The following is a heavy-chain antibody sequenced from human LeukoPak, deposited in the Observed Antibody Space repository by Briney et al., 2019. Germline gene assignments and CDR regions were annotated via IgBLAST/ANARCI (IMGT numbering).Heavy chain of an antibody. CDR2: IYHSGST. Sequence: PSETLSLTSTVSGYSISSGYYWGWIRQPPGKGLEWIGSIYHSGSTYYNPSLKSRVTISVDTSKNQFSLKLSSVTATDTAVYYCARDPASLDCSSTSCYGAGDYWGQGTLVTVSS. J-gene: IGHJ4*02. D-gene: IGHD2-2*01. CDR1: GYSISSGYY. CDR3: ARDPASLDCSSTSCYGAGDY. V-gene: IGHV4-38-2*02.